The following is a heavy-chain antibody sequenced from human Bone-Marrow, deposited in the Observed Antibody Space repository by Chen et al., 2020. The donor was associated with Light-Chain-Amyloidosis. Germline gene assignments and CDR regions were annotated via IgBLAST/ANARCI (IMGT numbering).Heavy chain of an antibody. CDR2: ISGSGATI. D-gene: IGHD1-26*01. CDR3: VREDVSGTYSYTFDI. V-gene: IGHV3-48*03. Sequence: EAQLVDSGGGLVQPGGSLRLSCAASGFSLSDFSMNWVRQAPGQGLQWASSISGSGATIFYADSVQGRFSISRDIDKNLVFLQMDNLREGDTALYYCVREDVSGTYSYTFDIWGQGTMVTVSS. CDR1: GFSLSDFS. J-gene: IGHJ3*02.